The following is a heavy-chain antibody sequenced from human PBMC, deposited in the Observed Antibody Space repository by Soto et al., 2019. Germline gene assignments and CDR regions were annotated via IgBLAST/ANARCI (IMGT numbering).Heavy chain of an antibody. V-gene: IGHV3-23*01. CDR1: GFTFGNFV. Sequence: EVQLLESGGGLIQPGGSLRLSCAASGFTFGNFVMRWVRQTPGKGLEWVSTITETGADTYYTDSVKGRFTISRDNSKNTLYLHMTTLRAEDTALYYCTKASSDRNHMEVWGPGTTVTVSS. CDR3: TKASSDRNHMEV. J-gene: IGHJ6*02. CDR2: ITETGADT.